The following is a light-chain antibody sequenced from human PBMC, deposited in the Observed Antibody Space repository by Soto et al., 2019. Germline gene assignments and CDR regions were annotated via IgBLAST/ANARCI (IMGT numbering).Light chain of an antibody. J-gene: IGKJ2*01. V-gene: IGKV3-20*01. Sequence: EIVLTQSPGTLSLSPGERATLSCRASQSLGKSHLAWYQQKPGQSPRLLIYDASNRATGIADRFSGSGSGTDFTITISRLEPEDFAVYFCQHYDNSPPFTFGQGTKLEIK. CDR1: QSLGKSH. CDR2: DAS. CDR3: QHYDNSPPFT.